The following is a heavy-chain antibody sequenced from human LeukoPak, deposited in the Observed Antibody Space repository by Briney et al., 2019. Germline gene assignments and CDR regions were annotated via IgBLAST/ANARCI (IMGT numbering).Heavy chain of an antibody. V-gene: IGHV1-69*04. CDR3: ASSSLYGSGSYYGY. D-gene: IGHD3-10*01. Sequence: ASVKVSCKASGGTFSSYAISWVRQAPGQGLEWMGRIIPILGIANYAQKFQGRVTITADKSTSTAYMELSSLRSEDTAVYYCASSSLYGSGSYYGYWGQGTLVTVSS. J-gene: IGHJ4*02. CDR2: IIPILGIA. CDR1: GGTFSSYA.